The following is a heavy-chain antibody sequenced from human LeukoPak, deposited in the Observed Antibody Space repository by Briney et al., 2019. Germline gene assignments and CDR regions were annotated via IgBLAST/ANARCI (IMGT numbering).Heavy chain of an antibody. CDR3: ASSHSDYDILTGYHKH. J-gene: IGHJ4*02. CDR2: ISYDGSNK. CDR1: GFTFSSYA. V-gene: IGHV3-30*04. Sequence: GGSLRLSCAASGFTFSSYAMHWVRQAPGKGLEWVAVISYDGSNKYYADSVKGRFTISRDNSKNTLYLQMNSLRAEDTAVYYCASSHSDYDILTGYHKHWGQGTLVTVSS. D-gene: IGHD3-9*01.